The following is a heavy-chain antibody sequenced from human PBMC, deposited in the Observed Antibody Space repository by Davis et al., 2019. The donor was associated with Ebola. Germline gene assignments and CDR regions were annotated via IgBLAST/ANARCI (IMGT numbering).Heavy chain of an antibody. CDR2: ISSDGSST. CDR3: VRQDHTRIQLWSSFDY. Sequence: GESLKISCAASGFTFSSYWMHWVRQAPGKGLVWVSRISSDGSSTNYADSVKGRFTISRDNAKNSLYLQMNSLRAEDTAVYYCVRQDHTRIQLWSSFDYWGQGTLVTVSS. V-gene: IGHV3-74*01. CDR1: GFTFSSYW. D-gene: IGHD5-18*01. J-gene: IGHJ4*02.